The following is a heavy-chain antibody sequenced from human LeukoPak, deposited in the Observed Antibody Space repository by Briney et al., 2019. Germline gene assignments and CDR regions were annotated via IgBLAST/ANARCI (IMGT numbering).Heavy chain of an antibody. CDR1: GFTFSSYA. Sequence: PGGSLRLSCAASGFTFSSYAMSWVRQAPGKGLEWVSAISGSGGSTYYADSVKGRFTISRDNSKNTLYPQMNSLRAEDTAVYYCAKDRGYCSSTSCYGETTWGQGTLVTVSS. V-gene: IGHV3-23*01. D-gene: IGHD2-2*01. CDR3: AKDRGYCSSTSCYGETT. CDR2: ISGSGGST. J-gene: IGHJ4*02.